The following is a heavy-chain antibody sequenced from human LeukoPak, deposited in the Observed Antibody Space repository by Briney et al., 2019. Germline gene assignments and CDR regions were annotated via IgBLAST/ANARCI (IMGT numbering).Heavy chain of an antibody. CDR1: GFTVSSDY. J-gene: IGHJ6*03. V-gene: IGHV3-53*01. CDR2: IYSGGST. D-gene: IGHD1-7*01. CDR3: ARGATGTSPRRGPYYYYMDV. Sequence: PGGSLRLSCAASGFTVSSDYMSWVRRAPGKGLEWVSVIYSGGSTYYADSVKGRFTISRDNSKNTLYLQMNSLRAEDTAVYYCARGATGTSPRRGPYYYYMDVWGKGTTVTVSS.